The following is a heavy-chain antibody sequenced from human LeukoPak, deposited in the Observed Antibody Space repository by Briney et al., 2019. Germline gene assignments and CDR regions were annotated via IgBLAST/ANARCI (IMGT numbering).Heavy chain of an antibody. CDR3: ARGSRHMDV. CDR1: GGSFSGYY. J-gene: IGHJ6*03. V-gene: IGHV4-34*01. Sequence: SKTLSLTCAVYGGSFSGYYWSWIRQPPGKGLEWLGEINHSGSTNYNPSLKSRVTISVDTSKNQFSLKLSSVTAADTAVYYCARGSRHMDVWGKGTTVTVSS. CDR2: INHSGST.